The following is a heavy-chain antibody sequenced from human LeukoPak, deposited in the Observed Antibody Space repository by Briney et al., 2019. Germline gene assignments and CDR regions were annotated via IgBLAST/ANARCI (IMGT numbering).Heavy chain of an antibody. Sequence: SVKVSCKASGYTFTSYYMHWVRQAPGQGLEWMGWINPNSGGTNYAQKFQGWVTMTRDTSISTAYMELSRLRSDDTAVYYCAREVVGATYYYGMDVWGQGTTVTVSS. CDR3: AREVVGATYYYGMDV. J-gene: IGHJ6*02. V-gene: IGHV1-2*04. CDR2: INPNSGGT. CDR1: GYTFTSYY. D-gene: IGHD1-26*01.